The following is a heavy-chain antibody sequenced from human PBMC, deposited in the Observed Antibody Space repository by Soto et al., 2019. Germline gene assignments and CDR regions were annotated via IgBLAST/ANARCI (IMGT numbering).Heavy chain of an antibody. D-gene: IGHD3-3*01. J-gene: IGHJ6*02. CDR3: ARTQKPDVRFLESNNYYYYYGMDV. CDR1: GGTFSSYA. Sequence: QVQLVQSGAEVKKPGSSVKVSCKASGGTFSSYAISWVRQAPGQGLEWMGGIIPIFGTANYAQKFQGRVTITADESTSTAYMELSRLRSEDTAVYYCARTQKPDVRFLESNNYYYYYGMDVWGQGTTVTVSS. CDR2: IIPIFGTA. V-gene: IGHV1-69*12.